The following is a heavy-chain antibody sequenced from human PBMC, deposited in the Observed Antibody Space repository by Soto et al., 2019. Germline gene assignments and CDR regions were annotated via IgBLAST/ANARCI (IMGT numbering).Heavy chain of an antibody. CDR3: ARDRFYYADYVRYYQYYGLDV. Sequence: QVQLVESGGGVVQPGRSLRLSCAVSGFTFSNYGMHWVRKAPGKWLEWVAVIWFDGNNKYYADSVKGRVTYSRDNYKNTLYLQMNSLRAEDTGIYYCARDRFYYADYVRYYQYYGLDVWGQGNTVTVTS. CDR2: IWFDGNNK. D-gene: IGHD4-17*01. CDR1: GFTFSNYG. V-gene: IGHV3-33*01. J-gene: IGHJ6*02.